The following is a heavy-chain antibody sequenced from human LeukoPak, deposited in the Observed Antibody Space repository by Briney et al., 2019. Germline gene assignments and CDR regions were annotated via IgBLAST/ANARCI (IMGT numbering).Heavy chain of an antibody. D-gene: IGHD3-10*02. V-gene: IGHV3-48*03. Sequence: GGSLRLSCAASGFTFSSYEMNWVRQAPGKGLEWVSYISSSGSTIYYADSVKGRFTISRDNAKHSLYLQMNSLRAEDTAVYYCAELGITMIGGVWGKGSTVTISS. J-gene: IGHJ6*04. CDR3: AELGITMIGGV. CDR2: ISSSGSTI. CDR1: GFTFSSYE.